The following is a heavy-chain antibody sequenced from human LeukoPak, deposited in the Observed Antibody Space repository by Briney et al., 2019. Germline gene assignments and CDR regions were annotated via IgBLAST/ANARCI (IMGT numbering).Heavy chain of an antibody. V-gene: IGHV1-46*01. Sequence: ASVKVSCTASGYTFTSYYMHWVQQAPGQGLEWMGIINPSGGSTSYAQKFQGRVTMTRDTSKSTVYMELSSLRSEDTAVYYCARAPGIVGATSDFDYWGQGTLVTVSS. CDR2: INPSGGST. CDR1: GYTFTSYY. CDR3: ARAPGIVGATSDFDY. D-gene: IGHD1-26*01. J-gene: IGHJ4*02.